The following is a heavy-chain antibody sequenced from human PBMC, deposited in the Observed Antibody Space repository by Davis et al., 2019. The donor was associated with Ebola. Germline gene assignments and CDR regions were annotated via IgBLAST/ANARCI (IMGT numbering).Heavy chain of an antibody. D-gene: IGHD3-10*01. CDR1: VYTFTSSG. V-gene: IGHV1-18*01. Sequence: SVTVSCKASVYTFTSSGIIWVRHAPGQGLEWMGWISVYNGNTNYAQKLQGRVTMTTDTSTSKAYMELRSLRSDDTAVYYCARDGLAAPFGDYYYGMDVWGQGTTVTVSS. CDR3: ARDGLAAPFGDYYYGMDV. CDR2: ISVYNGNT. J-gene: IGHJ6*02.